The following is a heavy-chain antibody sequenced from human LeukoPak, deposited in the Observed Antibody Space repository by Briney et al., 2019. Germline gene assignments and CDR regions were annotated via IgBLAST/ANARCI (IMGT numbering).Heavy chain of an antibody. Sequence: PSETLSLTCTVPGDPLSTGFYYWTWIRQHPRNALEWIGYIYYSGSTYYNPSLHSRLTISVDTFKNQFSLKLRSVTSADTAVYFCARADVVAAGSAYFDIWGQGALVTVSS. J-gene: IGHJ4*02. CDR3: ARADVVAAGSAYFDI. V-gene: IGHV4-31*03. CDR1: GDPLSTGFYY. D-gene: IGHD3-10*01. CDR2: IYYSGST.